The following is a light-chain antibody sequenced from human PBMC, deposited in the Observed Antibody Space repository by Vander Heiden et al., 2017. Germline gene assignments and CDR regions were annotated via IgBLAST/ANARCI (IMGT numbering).Light chain of an antibody. CDR2: SDT. J-gene: IGLJ2*01. CDR3: QSADSSGTYSVV. CDR1: VLARQN. Sequence: SSDLTQPPSVSVSPRPTAKITCSGDVLARQNASWVQQKPGQAPLLLIYSDTKRPSGIPERVSGAISGTIVTLTSSDVQAEDEADYYCQSADSSGTYSVVFGGGTQLTVL. V-gene: IGLV3-25*03.